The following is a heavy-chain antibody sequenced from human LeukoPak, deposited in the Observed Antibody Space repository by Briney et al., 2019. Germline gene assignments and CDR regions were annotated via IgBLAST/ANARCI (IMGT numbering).Heavy chain of an antibody. D-gene: IGHD6-19*01. CDR3: ARDRRTYSSGRLQNPYNYYYGMDV. J-gene: IGHJ6*02. Sequence: PSETLSLTCIVSGGSISSGDYYWNWIRQHPGKGLEWIGYIYYSGSTSYNPSLKSRVTISVATSKKQFSLRLSPVTAADTAVYYCARDRRTYSSGRLQNPYNYYYGMDVWGQGTTVTVSS. CDR2: IYYSGST. V-gene: IGHV4-31*03. CDR1: GGSISSGDYY.